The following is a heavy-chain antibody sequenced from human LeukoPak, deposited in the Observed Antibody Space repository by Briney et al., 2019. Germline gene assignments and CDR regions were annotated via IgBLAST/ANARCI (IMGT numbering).Heavy chain of an antibody. J-gene: IGHJ4*02. D-gene: IGHD3-22*01. V-gene: IGHV3-23*01. CDR2: ISDSGGRT. CDR1: GFTFSNYA. Sequence: GGSLRLSCAVSGFTFSNYAMSWVRQAPGKGLKWVSAISDSGGRTYYADSVKGRFTISRDNSKSTLYLQMNSLRAEDTAVYYCVRGSSGYLDYWGQGTLVTVSS. CDR3: VRGSSGYLDY.